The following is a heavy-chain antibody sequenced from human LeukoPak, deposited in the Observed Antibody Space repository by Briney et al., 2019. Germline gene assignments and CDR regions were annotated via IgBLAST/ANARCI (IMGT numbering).Heavy chain of an antibody. D-gene: IGHD3-10*01. CDR1: GGTFSSYA. J-gene: IGHJ4*02. V-gene: IGHV1-69*13. CDR2: IVPIFGTA. Sequence: SVKVSCKASGGTFSSYAISWVRQAPGQGLEWMGGIVPIFGTANYAQKFQGRVTITADESTSTAYMELSSLRSEDTAVYYCARGAARYGSGSWLYWGQGTLVTVSS. CDR3: ARGAARYGSGSWLY.